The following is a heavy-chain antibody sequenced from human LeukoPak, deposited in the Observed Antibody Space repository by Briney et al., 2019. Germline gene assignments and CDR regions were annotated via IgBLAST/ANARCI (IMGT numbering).Heavy chain of an antibody. CDR1: GGTFSSYA. D-gene: IGHD5-24*01. J-gene: IGHJ4*02. Sequence: SVKVSCKASGGTFSSYAISWVRQAPGQGLEWMGRIIPILGIANYAQRFRGRVTITADKSTSTAYMELSSLRSEDTAVYYCARTTSSGYNKYYFDYWGQGTLVTVSS. CDR3: ARTTSSGYNKYYFDY. V-gene: IGHV1-69*04. CDR2: IIPILGIA.